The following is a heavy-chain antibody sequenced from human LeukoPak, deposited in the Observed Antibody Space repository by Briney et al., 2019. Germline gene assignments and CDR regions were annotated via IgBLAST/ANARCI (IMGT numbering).Heavy chain of an antibody. D-gene: IGHD3-10*01. CDR2: ISAYNVNT. CDR3: ARCLYAHGSGGSHMDL. Sequence: ASVKVSCKASGYTFTSYGVSWVRQAPGQGLEWMGWISAYNVNTNYPQKFQGRVTVTTDASTSTAYMELRNLRSDGTAVYYCARCLYAHGSGGSHMDLWGQGTLVTVSS. CDR1: GYTFTSYG. V-gene: IGHV1-18*04. J-gene: IGHJ5*02.